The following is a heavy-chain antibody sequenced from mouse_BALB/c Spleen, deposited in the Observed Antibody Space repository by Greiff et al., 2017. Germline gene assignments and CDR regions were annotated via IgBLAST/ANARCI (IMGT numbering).Heavy chain of an antibody. CDR3: ASPWDDYAMDY. V-gene: IGHV1S81*02. Sequence: QVQLQQPGAELVKPGASVKLPCKASGYTFTSYWMHWVKQRPGQGLEWIGEINPSNGRTNYNEKFKSKATLTVDKSSSTAYMQLSSLTSEDSAVYYCASPWDDYAMDYWGQGTSVTVSS. CDR2: INPSNGRT. CDR1: GYTFTSYW. J-gene: IGHJ4*01. D-gene: IGHD4-1*01.